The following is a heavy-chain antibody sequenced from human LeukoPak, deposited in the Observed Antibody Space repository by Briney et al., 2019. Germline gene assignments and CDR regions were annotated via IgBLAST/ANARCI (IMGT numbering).Heavy chain of an antibody. CDR1: GGSISSYY. V-gene: IGHV4-59*01. D-gene: IGHD2-15*01. CDR3: ARDCSGSSCHDY. J-gene: IGHJ4*02. Sequence: SETLSLTCTASGGSISSYYWSWIRQPPGKGLEWIGYIYDSGSTNYNPSFKGRVTISVDTSKNRFSLKLSSVTAADTAVYYCARDCSGSSCHDYWGQGTLVTVSS. CDR2: IYDSGST.